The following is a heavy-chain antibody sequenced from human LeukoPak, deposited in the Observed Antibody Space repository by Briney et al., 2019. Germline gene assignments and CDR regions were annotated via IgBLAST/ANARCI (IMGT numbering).Heavy chain of an antibody. V-gene: IGHV4-39*07. CDR3: ARGGSGGDEFDI. J-gene: IGHJ3*02. CDR1: GGSISSSNYF. D-gene: IGHD3-16*01. CDR2: IYYSGST. Sequence: PSETLSLTCTVSGGSISSSNYFWGWIRQPPGKGLEWIGNIYYSGSTNYNPSLKSRVTISVDTSKNQFSLKLSSVTAADTAVYYCARGGSGGDEFDIWGQGTEVTVSS.